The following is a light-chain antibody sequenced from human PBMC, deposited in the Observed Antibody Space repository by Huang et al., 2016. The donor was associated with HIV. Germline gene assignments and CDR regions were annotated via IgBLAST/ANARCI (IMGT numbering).Light chain of an antibody. J-gene: IGKJ1*01. CDR2: DAS. V-gene: IGKV3-11*01. CDR1: QSVGTY. Sequence: EIVLTQSPATLSLSPGERATLSCRASQSVGTYLAWYQQKSGQAPRLRISDASNRATGIPARFSGSGSGTDFTLTISSLEPEDFAVYYCQQRSDWRTFGQGTRVEIK. CDR3: QQRSDWRT.